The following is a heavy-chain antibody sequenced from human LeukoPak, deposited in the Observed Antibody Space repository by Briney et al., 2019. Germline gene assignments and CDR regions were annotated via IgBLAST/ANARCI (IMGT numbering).Heavy chain of an antibody. CDR3: ASYYPEYGSDY. CDR1: GGSINSGGYY. J-gene: IGHJ4*02. D-gene: IGHD2/OR15-2a*01. V-gene: IGHV4-31*03. CDR2: TYYSGST. Sequence: SQTLSLTCTVSGGSINSGGYYWIWIRQHPGKGLEWIGYTYYSGSTYYNPSLKSRVTISVDTSKNQLSLKLSSVTAADTAVYYCASYYPEYGSDYWGQGTLVTVSS.